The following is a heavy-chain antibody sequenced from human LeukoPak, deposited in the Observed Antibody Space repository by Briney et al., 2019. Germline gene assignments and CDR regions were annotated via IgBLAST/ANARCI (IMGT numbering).Heavy chain of an antibody. CDR1: GFTFSNYA. D-gene: IGHD6-13*01. J-gene: IGHJ4*02. CDR2: ISGYDGST. V-gene: IGHV3-23*01. Sequence: GGSLRLSCAASGFTFSNYALSWVRQAPGKGLEWVSAISGYDGSTYYADSVKGRFTISRDNSKSTLYLQMNSLRAEDTAVYYCAKTDSSPHSPSDYWGQGTLVTVSS. CDR3: AKTDSSPHSPSDY.